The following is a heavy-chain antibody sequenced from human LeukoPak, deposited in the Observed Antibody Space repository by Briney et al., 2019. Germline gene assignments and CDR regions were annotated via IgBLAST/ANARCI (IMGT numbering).Heavy chain of an antibody. CDR2: IYYSGST. CDR1: GGSISSYY. CDR3: ARGDYDILTGYSTNWFDP. Sequence: SGTLSLTCTVSGGSISSYYWSWIRQPPGKGLEWIGYIYYSGSTNYNPSLKSRVTISVDTSKNQFSLKLSSVTAADTAVCYCARGDYDILTGYSTNWFDPWGQGTLVTVSS. V-gene: IGHV4-59*01. J-gene: IGHJ5*02. D-gene: IGHD3-9*01.